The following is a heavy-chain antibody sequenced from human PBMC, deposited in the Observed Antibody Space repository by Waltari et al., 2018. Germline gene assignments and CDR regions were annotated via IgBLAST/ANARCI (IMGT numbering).Heavy chain of an antibody. Sequence: QVQLVESGGGVVQPGRSLRLSCAASGFPFSNYGIHWVRQAPGKGLELVAVIWYDGSKKYYGDSVKGRFTISRDNSKHTVFLQMNSLRAEDTAIYYCARDEDGDYGDYAGIMDNWGQGTLVTVSS. V-gene: IGHV3-33*01. D-gene: IGHD4-17*01. CDR1: GFPFSNYG. CDR2: IWYDGSKK. J-gene: IGHJ4*02. CDR3: ARDEDGDYGDYAGIMDN.